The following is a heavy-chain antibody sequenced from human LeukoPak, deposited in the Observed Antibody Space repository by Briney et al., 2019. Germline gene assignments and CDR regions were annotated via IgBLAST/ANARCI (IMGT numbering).Heavy chain of an antibody. CDR2: IKQDGSET. CDR1: GLNIGSYW. Sequence: GGTLRLSCAASGLNIGSYWMTCVRQAPGKGLEGVANIKQDGSETYYVDSAKDRFALSRDNARNSLYLQMNSLRGEDTAIYYCARVRLREKTYYEAFDIWGQGTMVTVSS. J-gene: IGHJ3*02. CDR3: ARVRLREKTYYEAFDI. D-gene: IGHD3-3*01. V-gene: IGHV3-7*01.